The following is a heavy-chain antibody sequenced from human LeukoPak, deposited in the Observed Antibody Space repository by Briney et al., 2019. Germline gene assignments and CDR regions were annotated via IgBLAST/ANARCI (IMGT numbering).Heavy chain of an antibody. D-gene: IGHD5-24*01. Sequence: GRALRLSCAASGFTFSSYGMHWVRQAPGKGLEWVAGIWYDGSNKYDADSVKGRFTSSRDNYRNPRYLQMTSLRAQDTAVYYCARDNYQYSGMDVWGQGTTVTVSS. V-gene: IGHV3-33*01. J-gene: IGHJ6*02. CDR3: ARDNYQYSGMDV. CDR1: GFTFSSYG. CDR2: IWYDGSNK.